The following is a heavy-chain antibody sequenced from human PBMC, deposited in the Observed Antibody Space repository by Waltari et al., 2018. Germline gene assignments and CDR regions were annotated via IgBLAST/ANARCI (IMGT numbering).Heavy chain of an antibody. CDR1: GDSLPNIRAA. CDR2: TYYRSKWYN. CDR3: AREERERKNGFDP. Sequence: QVQLQQSGPGLVRPSQTLSLTRAISGDSLPNIRAAWNWTRQPPSSGLEWLGRTYYRSKWYNDYAVSVKSRITISPDTSKNQFSLQLNSVTPEDTAVYYCAREERERKNGFDPWGQGTLVTVSS. D-gene: IGHD1-1*01. V-gene: IGHV6-1*01. J-gene: IGHJ5*02.